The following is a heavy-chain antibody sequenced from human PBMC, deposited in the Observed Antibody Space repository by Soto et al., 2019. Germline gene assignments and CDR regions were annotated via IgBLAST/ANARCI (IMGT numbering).Heavy chain of an antibody. Sequence: ASVKVSCKASGYTFTGYYMHWVRQAPGQGLEWMGWINPNSGGTNYAQKFQGRVTMTRDTSISTAYMELRSLRSDDTAVYYCARDQDSYGPFDIWGQGTMVTVSS. CDR2: INPNSGGT. J-gene: IGHJ3*02. V-gene: IGHV1-2*02. CDR3: ARDQDSYGPFDI. CDR1: GYTFTGYY. D-gene: IGHD5-18*01.